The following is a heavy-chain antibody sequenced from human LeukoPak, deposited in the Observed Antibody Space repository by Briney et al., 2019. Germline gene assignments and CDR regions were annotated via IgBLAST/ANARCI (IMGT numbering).Heavy chain of an antibody. CDR3: AGGLLEAQGWLQWLGTVYSMDV. D-gene: IGHD5-24*01. Sequence: GGSLRLSCVASGFNFGDYYMNWIRQSPGKGLEWISYMSSRSGIIYYADSVKGRFTISRDNARNSLYLQMNSLRADDTAVYYCAGGLLEAQGWLQWLGTVYSMDVWGQGTPVTVSS. J-gene: IGHJ6*02. CDR1: GFNFGDYY. V-gene: IGHV3-11*01. CDR2: MSSRSGII.